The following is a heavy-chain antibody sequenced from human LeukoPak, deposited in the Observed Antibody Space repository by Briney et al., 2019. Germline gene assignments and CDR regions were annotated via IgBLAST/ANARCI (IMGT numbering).Heavy chain of an antibody. D-gene: IGHD6-13*01. Sequence: PPETLSLTCAVYGGSFSGYYWSWIRQPPGKGLEWIGEINHSGSTNYNPSLKSRVTISVDTSKNQFSLKLSSVTAADTAVYYCASGYSSSWYRTNWFDPWGQGTLVTVSS. CDR2: INHSGST. J-gene: IGHJ5*02. CDR1: GGSFSGYY. CDR3: ASGYSSSWYRTNWFDP. V-gene: IGHV4-34*01.